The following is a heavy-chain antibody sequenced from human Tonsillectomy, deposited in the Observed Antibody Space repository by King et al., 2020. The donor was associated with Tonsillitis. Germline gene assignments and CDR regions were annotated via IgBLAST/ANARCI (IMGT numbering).Heavy chain of an antibody. J-gene: IGHJ4*02. V-gene: IGHV4-39*01. CDR2: IYYSGST. D-gene: IGHD6-6*01. CDR3: ARQDSVGGQLPHYFDY. Sequence: QLQESGPGLVKPSETLSLTCTVSGGSISSSSYYWGWIRQPPGKGLEWIGSIYYSGSTYYNPSLKSRVTISVATSKTQFSLKLSSVTAADTAVYYCARQDSVGGQLPHYFDYWGQGTLVTVSS. CDR1: GGSISSSSYY.